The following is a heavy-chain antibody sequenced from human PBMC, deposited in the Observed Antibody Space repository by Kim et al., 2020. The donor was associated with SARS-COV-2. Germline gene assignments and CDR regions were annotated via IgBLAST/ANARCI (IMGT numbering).Heavy chain of an antibody. CDR2: IWYDGSNK. J-gene: IGHJ6*02. D-gene: IGHD3-10*01. Sequence: GGSLRLSCAASGFTFSSYGMHWVRQAPGKGLEWVAVIWYDGSNKYYADSVKGRFTISRDNSKNTLYLQMNSLRAEDTAVYYCARGLLWFGRYPYYYGMVVWGQGTTFTVSS. CDR1: GFTFSSYG. CDR3: ARGLLWFGRYPYYYGMVV. V-gene: IGHV3-33*01.